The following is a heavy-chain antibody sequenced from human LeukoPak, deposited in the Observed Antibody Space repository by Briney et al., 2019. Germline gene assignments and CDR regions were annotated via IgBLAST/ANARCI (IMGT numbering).Heavy chain of an antibody. CDR1: GYTFTSYY. CDR3: ARALGYSNEYYYYYGMDV. J-gene: IGHJ6*02. D-gene: IGHD4-11*01. CDR2: INPSGGST. Sequence: GASVKVSCKASGYTFTSYYMHWVRQAPGQGLEWMGIINPSGGSTSYAQKFQGRVTMARDTSTSTVYMELSSLRSEDTAVYYCARALGYSNEYYYYYGMDVWGQGTTVTVSS. V-gene: IGHV1-46*01.